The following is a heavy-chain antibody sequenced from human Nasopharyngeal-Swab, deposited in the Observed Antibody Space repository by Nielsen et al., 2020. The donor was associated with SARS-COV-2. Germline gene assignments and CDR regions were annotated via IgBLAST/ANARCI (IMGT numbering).Heavy chain of an antibody. D-gene: IGHD2-2*01. CDR1: GYTFRIYY. CDR2: INPSGGQT. V-gene: IGHV1-46*01. CDR3: ARDLDPATAGALDI. Sequence: ASVKVSCKASGYTFRIYYMHWVRQAPGQGLEWVGLINPSGGQTTYAQKFQGRATMTRDTSTSTVYMELSSLRSEDTAVYYCARDLDPATAGALDIWGQGTMVTVSS. J-gene: IGHJ3*02.